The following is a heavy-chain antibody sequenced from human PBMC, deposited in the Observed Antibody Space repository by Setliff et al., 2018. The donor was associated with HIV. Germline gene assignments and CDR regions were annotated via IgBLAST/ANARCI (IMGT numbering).Heavy chain of an antibody. Sequence: GESLTISCVASGFNFNTYVMSWVRQAPGKGPEWVSGISGSGGSTYYADSEKGRFTISRDNSKNTLYLQMTRLRAEDTAVYYCARVTRGTVVRGAITIGYFDDWGQGTLVTVSS. CDR3: ARVTRGTVVRGAITIGYFDD. CDR2: ISGSGGST. CDR1: GFNFNTYV. D-gene: IGHD3-10*01. V-gene: IGHV3-23*01. J-gene: IGHJ4*02.